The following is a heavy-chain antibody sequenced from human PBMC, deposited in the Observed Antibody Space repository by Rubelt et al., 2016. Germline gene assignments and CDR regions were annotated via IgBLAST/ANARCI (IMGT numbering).Heavy chain of an antibody. V-gene: IGHV3-30*04. D-gene: IGHD2-2*01. Sequence: GFTFSSYAMHWVCQAPGKGLEWVAVISYDGSNKYYAASVKGRFTISRDNSKNSLYLQMNSLRAEDTAVFYCARDGGSTGVNNWLDSWGQGTLVIVSS. J-gene: IGHJ5*01. CDR3: ARDGGSTGVNNWLDS. CDR2: ISYDGSNK. CDR1: GFTFSSYA.